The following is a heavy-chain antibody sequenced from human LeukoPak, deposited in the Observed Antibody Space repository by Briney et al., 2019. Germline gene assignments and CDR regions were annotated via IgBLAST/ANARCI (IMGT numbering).Heavy chain of an antibody. CDR2: ITSSSSYT. CDR3: ARGPSGYHNT. J-gene: IGHJ4*02. CDR1: GITFSNYN. Sequence: GGSLRLSCAAPGITFSNYNMNWVRQAPGKGLEWISAITSSSSYTFYADSVKGRFTISRDNAQNSLYLQMNSLRAEDTAVYYCARGPSGYHNTGGQGTLVTVSS. V-gene: IGHV3-21*01. D-gene: IGHD5-12*01.